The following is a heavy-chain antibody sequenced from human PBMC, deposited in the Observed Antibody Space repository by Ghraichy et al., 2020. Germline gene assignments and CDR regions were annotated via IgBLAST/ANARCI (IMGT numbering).Heavy chain of an antibody. CDR2: ISWDGGST. Sequence: GGSLRLSCAASGFTFDDYTMHWVRQAPGKGLEWVSLISWDGGSTYYADSVKGRFTISRDNSKNSLYLQMNSLRTEDTALYYCAKDIAPSIAARQGYYFDYWGQGTLVTVSS. J-gene: IGHJ4*02. V-gene: IGHV3-43*01. D-gene: IGHD6-6*01. CDR1: GFTFDDYT. CDR3: AKDIAPSIAARQGYYFDY.